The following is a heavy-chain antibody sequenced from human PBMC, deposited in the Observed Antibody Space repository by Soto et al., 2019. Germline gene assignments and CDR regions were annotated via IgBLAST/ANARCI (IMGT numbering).Heavy chain of an antibody. CDR1: GYTFTSYD. V-gene: IGHV1-8*01. CDR2: MNPNSGNT. D-gene: IGHD3-10*01. J-gene: IGHJ3*02. CDR3: ASLVSYYHGSGSYYKGAFDI. Sequence: QVQLVQSGAEVKKPGASVKVSCKASGYTFTSYDINWVRQATGQGLEWMGWMNPNSGNTGYAQKFQGRVTMTRNTSISTAYMELSSLRSEDTAVYYCASLVSYYHGSGSYYKGAFDIWGQGTMVTVSS.